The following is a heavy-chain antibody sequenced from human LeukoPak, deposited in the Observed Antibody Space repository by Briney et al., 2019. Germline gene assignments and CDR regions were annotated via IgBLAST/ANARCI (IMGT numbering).Heavy chain of an antibody. J-gene: IGHJ4*02. V-gene: IGHV4-59*08. CDR2: IYYSGST. CDR3: ARGGGQWLRFFDY. Sequence: SETLSLTCTVSGGSISSYYWSWIRQPPGKGLEWIGYIYYSGSTNYNPSLKSRVTISVDTSKNQFSLKLSSVTAADTAVYYCARGGGQWLRFFDYWGQGTLVTVSS. D-gene: IGHD5-12*01. CDR1: GGSISSYY.